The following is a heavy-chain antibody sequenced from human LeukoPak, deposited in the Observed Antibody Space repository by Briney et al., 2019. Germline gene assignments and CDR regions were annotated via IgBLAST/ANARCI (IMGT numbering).Heavy chain of an antibody. CDR3: AKDSGSYYWGRRSGNFDY. J-gene: IGHJ4*02. CDR2: ISGSGGST. CDR1: GFTFSSYA. V-gene: IGHV3-23*01. Sequence: PGGSLRLSCAASGFTFSSYAMSWVRQAPGKGLEWVSAISGSGGSTYYADSVKGRFTISRDNSKNTLYLQMNSLRAEDTAVYYCAKDSGSYYWGRRSGNFDYWGQGTLVTVSS. D-gene: IGHD1-26*01.